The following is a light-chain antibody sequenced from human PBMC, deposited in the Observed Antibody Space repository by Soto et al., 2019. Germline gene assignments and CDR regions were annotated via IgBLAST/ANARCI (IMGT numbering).Light chain of an antibody. Sequence: EIVLTQSPGTLSLSPGERATLSCRASQSISSSYLAWYQQKPGQAPRLLIYAASSSATGIPDRFSGSGSGTDFTITISRLEPEDVAVYYCQQYGSSSYTFGQGTQLESK. V-gene: IGKV3-20*01. CDR2: AAS. CDR1: QSISSSY. CDR3: QQYGSSSYT. J-gene: IGKJ2*01.